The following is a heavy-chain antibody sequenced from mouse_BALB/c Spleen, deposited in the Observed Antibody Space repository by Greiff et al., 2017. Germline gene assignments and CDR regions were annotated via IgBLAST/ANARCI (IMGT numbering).Heavy chain of an antibody. Sequence: VQLQQSGAELVRPGTSVKVSCKASGYAFTNYLIEWVKQRPGQGLEWIGVINPGSGGTNYNEKFKGKATLTADKSSSTAYMQLSSLTSDDSAVYFCARGGLRWYFDVWGAGTTVTVSS. CDR2: INPGSGGT. V-gene: IGHV1-54*01. CDR3: ARGGLRWYFDV. J-gene: IGHJ1*01. CDR1: GYAFTNYL. D-gene: IGHD2-2*01.